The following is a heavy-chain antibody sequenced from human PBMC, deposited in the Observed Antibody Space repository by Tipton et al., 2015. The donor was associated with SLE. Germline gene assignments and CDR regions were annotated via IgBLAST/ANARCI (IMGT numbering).Heavy chain of an antibody. D-gene: IGHD2-21*01. J-gene: IGHJ4*02. Sequence: SLRLSCVASGFTLNNFAMHWVRQAPGKGLEWVAFISYHGTNKYYADSVKGRFTISRDSSKNTLYLQMNSLRADDTAVYYCAKDSVDRGGECFQFDNWGEGTLVTVSS. CDR3: AKDSVDRGGECFQFDN. V-gene: IGHV3-30*18. CDR2: ISYHGTNK. CDR1: GFTLNNFA.